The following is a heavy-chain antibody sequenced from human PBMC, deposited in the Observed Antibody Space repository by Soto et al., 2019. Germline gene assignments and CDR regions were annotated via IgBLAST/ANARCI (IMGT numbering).Heavy chain of an antibody. Sequence: SETLSLTCTVSGNSISTGAYYWSWLRQHPVKGLEWIGHIFYSGNTHYSPSLESRVTISVDTSKNQFSIKLTSVTVADTAVYYCAREGRSAAPQAGFDLWGHGALVTDSS. CDR1: GNSISTGAYY. CDR2: IFYSGNT. J-gene: IGHJ4*01. V-gene: IGHV4-31*03. CDR3: AREGRSAAPQAGFDL. D-gene: IGHD3-10*01.